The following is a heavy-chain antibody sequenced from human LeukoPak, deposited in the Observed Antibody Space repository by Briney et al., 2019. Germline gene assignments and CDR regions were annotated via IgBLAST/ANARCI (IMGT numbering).Heavy chain of an antibody. D-gene: IGHD3-3*01. V-gene: IGHV3-48*03. CDR1: GFTFSSYE. Sequence: GGSLRLSCAASGFTFSSYEMNWVRQAPGKGLEWVSYISSSGSTIYYADSVKGRFTISRDNAKYSLYLQMNSLRAEDTAVYYCARVYDFWSGYYGGGMDVWGQGTTVTVSS. J-gene: IGHJ6*02. CDR2: ISSSGSTI. CDR3: ARVYDFWSGYYGGGMDV.